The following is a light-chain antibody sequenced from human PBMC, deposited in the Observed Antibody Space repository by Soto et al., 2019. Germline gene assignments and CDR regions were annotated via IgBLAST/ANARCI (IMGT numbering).Light chain of an antibody. CDR1: QSVSTF. V-gene: IGKV3-11*01. Sequence: EVVLTQSPATLSLSPGERATLSCRASQSVSTFLAWYQQRPGQAPMLLIFDASNRATGIPARFSGSGSGTDFTLTISSLESEDFAVYYCQQNSNWPLTFGGGTRVEIK. CDR3: QQNSNWPLT. CDR2: DAS. J-gene: IGKJ4*01.